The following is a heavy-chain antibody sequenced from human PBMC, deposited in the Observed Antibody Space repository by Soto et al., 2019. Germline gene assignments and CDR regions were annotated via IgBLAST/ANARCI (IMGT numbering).Heavy chain of an antibody. Sequence: SETLSLTCTVSGCSISSGGYYWSWIRQHPGKGLEWIGYIYYSGSTYYNPSLKSRVTISVDTSKNQFSLKLSSVTAADTAVYYCARESRGYCTNGVCSETYYFDYWGQGTLVTVSS. CDR3: ARESRGYCTNGVCSETYYFDY. CDR1: GCSISSGGYY. CDR2: IYYSGST. J-gene: IGHJ4*02. V-gene: IGHV4-31*03. D-gene: IGHD2-8*01.